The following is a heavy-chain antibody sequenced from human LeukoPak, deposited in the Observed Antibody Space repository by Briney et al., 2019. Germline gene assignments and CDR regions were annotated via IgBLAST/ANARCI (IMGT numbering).Heavy chain of an antibody. J-gene: IGHJ5*02. CDR3: ARAGLRCFDWLLRAVWFDP. CDR2: MNPNSGNT. Sequence: GASVKVSCKASGYTFTSYDINWVRQATGQGLEWMGWMNPNSGNTGYAQKFQGRVTMTRNTSISTAYMELSSLRSEDTAVYYCARAGLRCFDWLLRAVWFDPWGQGTLVTVSS. V-gene: IGHV1-8*01. CDR1: GYTFTSYD. D-gene: IGHD3-9*01.